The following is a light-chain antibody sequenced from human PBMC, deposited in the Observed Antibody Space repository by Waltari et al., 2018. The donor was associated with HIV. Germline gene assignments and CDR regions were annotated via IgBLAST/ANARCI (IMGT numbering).Light chain of an antibody. CDR3: MQRIEFISKT. V-gene: IGKV2-40*01. CDR1: QSILDSDDGNTY. CDR2: TRS. Sequence: DIVMTQTPLSLPFTPGEPASISCRSSQSILDSDDGNTYLDWYLQKPGQSSHLLIYTRSYRASGVTDRCSGSGSGNDFTLKISRVEAEDVGVYYCMQRIEFISKTFGQGTKLEIK. J-gene: IGKJ2*01.